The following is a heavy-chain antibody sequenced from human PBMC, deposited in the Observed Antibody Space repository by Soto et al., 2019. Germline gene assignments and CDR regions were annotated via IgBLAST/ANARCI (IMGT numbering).Heavy chain of an antibody. CDR3: ARDYGDYEVYYYYYGMDV. J-gene: IGHJ6*02. CDR2: IIPILGIA. CDR1: GGTFSSYT. V-gene: IGHV1-69*08. Sequence: QVQLVQSGAEVKKPGSSVKVSCKASGGTFSSYTISWVRQAPGQGLEWMGRIIPILGIANYAQKFQGRVTITADKSTSTAYMDLSSLRSEDPAVYYCARDYGDYEVYYYYYGMDVWGQGTTVTVSS. D-gene: IGHD4-17*01.